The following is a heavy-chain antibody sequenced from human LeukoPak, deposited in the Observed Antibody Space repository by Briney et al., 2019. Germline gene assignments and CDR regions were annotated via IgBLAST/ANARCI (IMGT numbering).Heavy chain of an antibody. Sequence: ASETLSLTCAVYGGSFSGYYGSWIRQPPGKGLEWIGEINHSGSTNYNPSLKSRVTISVDTSKNQFSLKLSSVTAADTAVYYCARRSSITMVRGARGFDPWGQGTLVTASS. CDR2: INHSGST. V-gene: IGHV4-34*01. J-gene: IGHJ5*02. CDR1: GGSFSGYY. D-gene: IGHD3-10*01. CDR3: ARRSSITMVRGARGFDP.